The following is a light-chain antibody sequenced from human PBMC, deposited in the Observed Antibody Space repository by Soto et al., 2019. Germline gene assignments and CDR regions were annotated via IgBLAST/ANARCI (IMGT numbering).Light chain of an antibody. J-gene: IGKJ2*01. CDR3: QQYHNWPAT. CDR1: LSVSSD. Sequence: EIAMPQSPATLSVSPEERATLSCRASLSVSSDFAWYQQKPGQAPRLLSYGAPTRVTGIPARFSGSGSGTECTLSISSLQSEDFAVYYCQQYHNWPATFGQGTKLELK. CDR2: GAP. V-gene: IGKV3-15*01.